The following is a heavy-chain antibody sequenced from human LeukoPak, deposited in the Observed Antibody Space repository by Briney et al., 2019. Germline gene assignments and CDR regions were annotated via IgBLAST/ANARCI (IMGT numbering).Heavy chain of an antibody. CDR2: IYYSGGT. CDR3: AREGDCSGGSCYSFFDY. V-gene: IGHV4-59*01. CDR1: GGSISSYY. D-gene: IGHD2-15*01. Sequence: SETLSLTCTVSGGSISSYYWSWIRQPPGKGLEWIGYIYYSGGTNYNPSLKSRVTISVDTSKNQFSLKLSSVTAADTAVYYCAREGDCSGGSCYSFFDYWGQGTLVTVSS. J-gene: IGHJ4*02.